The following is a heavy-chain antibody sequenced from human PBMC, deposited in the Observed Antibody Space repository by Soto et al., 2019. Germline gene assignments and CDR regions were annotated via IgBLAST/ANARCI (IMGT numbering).Heavy chain of an antibody. CDR3: ARASSWYVGYYYYYMDV. J-gene: IGHJ6*03. CDR1: GYRFTSYG. V-gene: IGHV1-18*01. CDR2: ISAYNGNT. Sequence: ASVKVSCKASGYRFTSYGISWGRQAPGQGLEWMGWISAYNGNTNYAQKLQGRVTMTTDTSTSTAYMELRSLRSDDTAVYYCARASSWYVGYYYYYMDVWGKGTTVTVSS. D-gene: IGHD6-13*01.